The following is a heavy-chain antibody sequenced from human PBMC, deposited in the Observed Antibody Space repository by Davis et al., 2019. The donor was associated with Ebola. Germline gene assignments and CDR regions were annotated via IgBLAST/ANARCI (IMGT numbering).Heavy chain of an antibody. J-gene: IGHJ6*02. Sequence: GGSLRLSCAASGFTFRSYWMSWVRQAPGKGLEWVANIKQDGSEKYYVDSVKGRFTISRDNAKNSLYLQMNSLRAEDTAVYYCARDYIEMATEISYYYGMDVWGQGTTVTVSS. V-gene: IGHV3-7*01. CDR2: IKQDGSEK. CDR3: ARDYIEMATEISYYYGMDV. D-gene: IGHD5-24*01. CDR1: GFTFRSYW.